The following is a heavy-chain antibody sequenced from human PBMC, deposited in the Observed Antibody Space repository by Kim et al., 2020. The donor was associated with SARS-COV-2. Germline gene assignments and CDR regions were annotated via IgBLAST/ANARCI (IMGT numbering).Heavy chain of an antibody. CDR3: ARQVTIFGVVILLLPYYFDY. V-gene: IGHV4-39*01. D-gene: IGHD3-3*01. Sequence: SETLSLTCTVSGGSISSSSYYWGWIRQPPGKGLEWIGSIYYSGSTYYNPSLKSRVTISVDTSKNQFSLKLSSVTAADTAVYYCARQVTIFGVVILLLPYYFDYWGQGTLLTVSS. CDR1: GGSISSSSYY. J-gene: IGHJ4*02. CDR2: IYYSGST.